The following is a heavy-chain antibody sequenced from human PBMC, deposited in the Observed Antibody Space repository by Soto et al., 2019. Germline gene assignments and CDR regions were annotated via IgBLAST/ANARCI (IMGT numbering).Heavy chain of an antibody. CDR1: VGPLGGN. V-gene: IGHV4-59*01. CDR2: IYYSGST. J-gene: IGHJ4*02. CDR3: ARRYAGNFDY. Sequence: QVQLQESGPGLVKPSETLSFTGPSLVGPLGGNNWAWFGRPPGKELEWIGYIYYSGSTNYNPSLKSRVTISVDTSKNQFSLKLSSVTAADTAVYYCARRYAGNFDYWGQGTLVTVSS. D-gene: IGHD2-8*01.